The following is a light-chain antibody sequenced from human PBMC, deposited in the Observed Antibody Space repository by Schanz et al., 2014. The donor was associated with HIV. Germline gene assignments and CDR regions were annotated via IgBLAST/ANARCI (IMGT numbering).Light chain of an antibody. J-gene: IGLJ2*01. CDR3: CSFTSSNTLL. CDR2: DVN. Sequence: QSALTQPASVSGSLGQSITISCTGTSGDVGGYNYASWYQHHPGKAPKLMIYDVNNRPSGVSNRFSGSKSGNTASLTISGLQAEDEADYYCCSFTSSNTLLFGGGTKVTVL. V-gene: IGLV2-14*03. CDR1: SGDVGGYNY.